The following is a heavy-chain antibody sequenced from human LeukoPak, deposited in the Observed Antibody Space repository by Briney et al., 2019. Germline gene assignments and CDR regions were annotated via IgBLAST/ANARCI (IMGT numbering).Heavy chain of an antibody. Sequence: ASVKVSCKASGGTFSSYAISWVRQAPGQGLEWMGGIIPIFGTANYAQKFQGRVTITADTSTSTVYMELSSLRSEDTAVYYCARDRYSGYEIDYWGQGTLVTVSS. J-gene: IGHJ4*02. CDR2: IIPIFGTA. V-gene: IGHV1-69*06. CDR1: GGTFSSYA. D-gene: IGHD5-12*01. CDR3: ARDRYSGYEIDY.